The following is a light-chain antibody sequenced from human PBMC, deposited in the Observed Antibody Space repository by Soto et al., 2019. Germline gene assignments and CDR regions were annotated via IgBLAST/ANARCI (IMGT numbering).Light chain of an antibody. CDR3: QQYNSYSRT. CDR1: QGISNF. CDR2: AAS. Sequence: DIQMTQSPSSLSASVGDRVTITCRANQGISNFLAWYQQKPGQVPKLLMYAASTLHSGVPSRFSGSRSGTDFTLTISSLQPEDVATYYCQQYNSYSRTFGQGTKVEIK. V-gene: IGKV1-27*01. J-gene: IGKJ1*01.